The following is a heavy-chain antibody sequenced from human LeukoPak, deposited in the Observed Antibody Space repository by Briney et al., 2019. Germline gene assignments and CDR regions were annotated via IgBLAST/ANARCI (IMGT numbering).Heavy chain of an antibody. V-gene: IGHV4-4*07. Sequence: SEPLSLTCTVCVGFIASYSWRWLRQPAGEGLEGIGRLYASGGSDYNPSLKSRVTMSLDTSKNQFYLKMTSVTAADTAVYYCARGPSGYYYGWGQGILVTVSS. CDR1: VGFIASYS. D-gene: IGHD3-22*01. J-gene: IGHJ4*02. CDR2: LYASGGS. CDR3: ARGPSGYYYG.